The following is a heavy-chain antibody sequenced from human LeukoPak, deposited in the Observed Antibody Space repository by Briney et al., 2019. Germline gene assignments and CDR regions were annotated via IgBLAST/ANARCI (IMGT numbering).Heavy chain of an antibody. J-gene: IGHJ6*02. V-gene: IGHV3-7*01. CDR1: GFTFSDYW. CDR2: IKPDGSDK. CDR3: ARGHYGMDV. Sequence: PGGSLRLSCAASGFTFSDYWMTWIRQAPGKGLEWVANIKPDGSDKYYLDSVKGRFTISRDNAKNSLYVQMNSLRAEDTAVYYCARGHYGMDVWGQGTTVTVSS.